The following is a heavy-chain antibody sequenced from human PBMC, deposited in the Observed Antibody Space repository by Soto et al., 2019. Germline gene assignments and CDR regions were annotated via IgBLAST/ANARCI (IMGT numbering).Heavy chain of an antibody. CDR1: GGSISSYY. CDR3: ARDGWDGYNDY. D-gene: IGHD5-12*01. J-gene: IGHJ4*02. V-gene: IGHV4-59*01. Sequence: SETLSLTCTVSGGSISSYYWSWIRQPPGKGLEWIGYIYYSGSTNYNPSLKSRVTISVDTSKNQFSLKLSSVTAADTAVYYCARDGWDGYNDYWGQGTLVTVSS. CDR2: IYYSGST.